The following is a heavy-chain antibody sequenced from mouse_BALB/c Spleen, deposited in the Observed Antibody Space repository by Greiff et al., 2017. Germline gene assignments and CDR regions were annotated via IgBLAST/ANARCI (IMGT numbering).Heavy chain of an antibody. V-gene: IGHV2-9*02. Sequence: VQRVESGPGLVAPSQSLSITCTVSGFSLTSYGVHWVRQPPGKGLEWLGVIWAGGSTNYNSALMSRLSISKDNSKSQVFLKMNSLQTDDTAMYYCAREDYGSTWFAYWGQGTLVTVSA. D-gene: IGHD1-1*01. J-gene: IGHJ3*01. CDR1: GFSLTSYG. CDR2: IWAGGST. CDR3: AREDYGSTWFAY.